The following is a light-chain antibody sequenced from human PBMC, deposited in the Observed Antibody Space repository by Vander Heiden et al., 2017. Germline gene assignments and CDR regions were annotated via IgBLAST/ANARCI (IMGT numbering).Light chain of an antibody. J-gene: IGLJ2*01. V-gene: IGLV1-44*01. Sequence: QSVLTQPPSASGTPGQRVTTSCSGSSSNIGSKAVNWYQQLPGTAPKLLIYSHNQRPSGVPDRFSASKSGTSASLAISGLQSEDEADYYCAAWDDSLNGPVFGGGTKLTVL. CDR1: SSNIGSKA. CDR2: SHN. CDR3: AAWDDSLNGPV.